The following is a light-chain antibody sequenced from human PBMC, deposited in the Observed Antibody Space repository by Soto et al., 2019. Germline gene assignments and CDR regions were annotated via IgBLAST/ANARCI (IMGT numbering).Light chain of an antibody. J-gene: IGKJ1*01. CDR3: QQLNSYLSIT. CDR2: AAS. CDR1: RGISSY. Sequence: IQLTHSPSSLSASVLYRVTITCQSSRGISSYLAWYQQKPGKAPKLLIYAASTLQSGVPSRFSGSGSGTEFTLTISSLQPEDFATYYCQQLNSYLSITFGQGTKVDIK. V-gene: IGKV1-9*01.